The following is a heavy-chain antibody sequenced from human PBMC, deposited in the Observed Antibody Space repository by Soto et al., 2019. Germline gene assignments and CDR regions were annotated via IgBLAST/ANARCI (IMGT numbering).Heavy chain of an antibody. J-gene: IGHJ4*02. CDR3: ARGSGWYYFDY. CDR2: ISSSSSYI. D-gene: IGHD6-19*01. CDR1: GFTFSSYS. Sequence: EVQLVESGGGLVKPGGSLRLSCAASGFTFSSYSMNWVRQAPGKGLEWVSSISSSSSYIYYADSVKGRFTISRDNAKNSLYLQMNSLSAEDAAVYYCARGSGWYYFDYWGQGTLVTVSS. V-gene: IGHV3-21*01.